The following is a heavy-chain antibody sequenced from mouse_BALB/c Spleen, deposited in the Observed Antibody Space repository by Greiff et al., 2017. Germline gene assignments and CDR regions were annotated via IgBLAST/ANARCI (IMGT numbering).Heavy chain of an antibody. J-gene: IGHJ1*01. Sequence: VQLQQSGPELVKPGASVKISCKASGYTFTDYNMHWVKQSHGKSLEWIGYIYPYNGGTGYNQKFKSKATLTVDNSSSTAYMELRSLTSEDSAVYYCARRYYGSSHWYFDVWGAGTTVTVSS. D-gene: IGHD1-1*01. CDR1: GYTFTDYN. CDR2: IYPYNGGT. CDR3: ARRYYGSSHWYFDV. V-gene: IGHV1S29*02.